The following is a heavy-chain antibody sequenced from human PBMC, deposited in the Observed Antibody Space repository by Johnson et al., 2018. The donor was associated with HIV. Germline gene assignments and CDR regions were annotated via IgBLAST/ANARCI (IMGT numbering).Heavy chain of an antibody. J-gene: IGHJ3*02. CDR1: GFTFDDYG. Sequence: MQLVESGGGLVQPGGSLRLSCAASGFTFDDYGMSWFRQAPGKGLEWVSGINWNGGSTGYADSVKGRFTISRDNAKNSLYLQMNSLRAEDTALYYCARDFYAVVATPFIGSAFDIWGQGTMVTVSS. CDR2: INWNGGST. CDR3: ARDFYAVVATPFIGSAFDI. D-gene: IGHD5-12*01. V-gene: IGHV3-20*04.